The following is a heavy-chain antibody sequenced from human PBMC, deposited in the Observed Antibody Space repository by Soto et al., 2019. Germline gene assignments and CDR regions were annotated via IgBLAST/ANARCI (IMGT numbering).Heavy chain of an antibody. CDR3: AGGVSEYEGSEYFQGHV. D-gene: IGHD3-10*01. V-gene: IGHV1-69*05. CDR2: IVPIFGA. CDR1: GGTFSNYG. J-gene: IGHJ6*02. Sequence: QVQLVQSGAEVKKPGSSVKVSCKSSGGTFSNYGFSWVRQAPGQGLECMGVIVPIFGAEHPQKFQGRVTITSNESMSTVFIELRGLRAEDTRLYYCAGGVSEYEGSEYFQGHVWGEGTTVTVS.